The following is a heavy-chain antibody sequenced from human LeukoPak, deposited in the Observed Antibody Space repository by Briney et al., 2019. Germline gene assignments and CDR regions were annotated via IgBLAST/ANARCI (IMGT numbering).Heavy chain of an antibody. V-gene: IGHV3-23*01. CDR3: AKGNLWCSSTSCYMGDYFDY. Sequence: GGSLRLSCAASALRFSSFAMTWVRQVPGKGLEWVSGIHGSGETTYYADSVKGRFTISRDNSKNTLCLQMNSLRAEDTAVYYCAKGNLWCSSTSCYMGDYFDYWGQGTLVTVSS. J-gene: IGHJ4*02. D-gene: IGHD2-2*02. CDR1: ALRFSSFA. CDR2: IHGSGETT.